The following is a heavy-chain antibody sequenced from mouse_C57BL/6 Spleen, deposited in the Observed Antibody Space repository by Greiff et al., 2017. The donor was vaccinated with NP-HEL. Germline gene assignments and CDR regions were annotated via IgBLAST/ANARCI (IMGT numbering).Heavy chain of an antibody. D-gene: IGHD2-5*01. CDR1: GFTFSSYA. V-gene: IGHV5-9-1*02. CDR3: TRDSTSWYFEG. J-gene: IGHJ1*03. CDR2: ISSGGDYI. Sequence: EVKLMESGEGLVKPGGSLKLSCAASGFTFSSYAMSWVRQTPEKRLEWVAYISSGGDYIYYADTVKGRFTISRDNARHTLYLQMSSLKSEDTAMYCCTRDSTSWYFEGWGTGTTVTVAS.